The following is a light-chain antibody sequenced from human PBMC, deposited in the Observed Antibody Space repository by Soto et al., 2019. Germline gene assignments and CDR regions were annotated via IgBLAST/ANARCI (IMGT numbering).Light chain of an antibody. Sequence: QSALTQPRSVSGSPGQSVTISCTGTSSDVGGYNYVSWYQQNPGKAPKLMIHDVSKRPSGVSDRFSGSKSANTASLIISGLQAEDEADYYCCSYAGNTLVVFGGGTKLTVL. J-gene: IGLJ2*01. CDR3: CSYAGNTLVV. V-gene: IGLV2-11*01. CDR2: DVS. CDR1: SSDVGGYNY.